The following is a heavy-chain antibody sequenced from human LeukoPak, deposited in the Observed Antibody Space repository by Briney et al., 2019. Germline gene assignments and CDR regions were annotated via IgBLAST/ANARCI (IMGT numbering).Heavy chain of an antibody. CDR3: AREGPSITMVRGVTPMDWFDP. Sequence: GPVKVSCKASGYTFTSYGISWVRQAPGQGLEWMGWISAYNGNTNYAQKPQGRVTMTTDTSTSTAYMELRSLRSDDTAVYYCAREGPSITMVRGVTPMDWFDPWGQGTLVTVSS. D-gene: IGHD3-10*01. CDR2: ISAYNGNT. CDR1: GYTFTSYG. V-gene: IGHV1-18*04. J-gene: IGHJ5*02.